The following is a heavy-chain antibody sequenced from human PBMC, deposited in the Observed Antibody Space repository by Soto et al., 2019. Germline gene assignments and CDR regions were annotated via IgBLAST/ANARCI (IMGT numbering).Heavy chain of an antibody. CDR3: ARSRYYGSGMN. V-gene: IGHV4-4*02. CDR2: IYYSGST. D-gene: IGHD3-10*01. J-gene: IGHJ1*01. CDR1: GDSISSSKW. Sequence: PWETLSLTCAVSGDSISSSKWWSWVRQPPGKGLEWIGYIYYSGSTNYNPSLKSRVTISVDTSKNQFSLKLSSVTAADTAVYYCARSRYYGSGMNWGQGTLVTVSS.